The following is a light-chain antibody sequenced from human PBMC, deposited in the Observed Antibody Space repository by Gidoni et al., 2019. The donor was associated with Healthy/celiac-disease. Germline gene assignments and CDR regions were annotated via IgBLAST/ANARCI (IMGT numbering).Light chain of an antibody. J-gene: IGLJ1*01. CDR1: SSDVGGYNY. CDR3: SSYTSSSTRV. Sequence: QSALTQPASVSGSPGQSITISCTGTSSDVGGYNYVSWYQQHPGKAPKLMIYEVSNRPSGASNRFSGSKSGNTAFLTISGLQAEDEADYYCSSYTSSSTRVFGTGTKVTV. CDR2: EVS. V-gene: IGLV2-14*01.